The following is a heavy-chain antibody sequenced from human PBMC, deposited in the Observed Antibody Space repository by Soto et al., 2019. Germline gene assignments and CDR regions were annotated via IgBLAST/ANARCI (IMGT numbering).Heavy chain of an antibody. Sequence: ASVKVSCKASGYTFTSYYMHWVRQAPGQGLEWMGIINPSGGSTSYAQKFQGRVTITADKSTSTAYMELSSLRSEDTAVYYCARGISGYEYDAFDIWGQGTMVTVSS. CDR3: ARGISGYEYDAFDI. D-gene: IGHD5-12*01. J-gene: IGHJ3*02. V-gene: IGHV1-46*01. CDR1: GYTFTSYY. CDR2: INPSGGST.